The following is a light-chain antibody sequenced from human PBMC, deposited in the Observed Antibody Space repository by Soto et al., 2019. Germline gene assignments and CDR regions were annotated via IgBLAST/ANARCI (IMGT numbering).Light chain of an antibody. J-gene: IGKJ4*01. V-gene: IGKV3-20*01. CDR1: QSVSRSY. CDR2: GAS. Sequence: EIVLTQSPGTLSLSPGERATLSCRASQSVSRSYLAWYQQKLGQPPRLLIYGASNRATGIPDRFSGSGSGTDFTLTIDRLEPEDFAVYYCQQYATSPPTFGGGTKVEIK. CDR3: QQYATSPPT.